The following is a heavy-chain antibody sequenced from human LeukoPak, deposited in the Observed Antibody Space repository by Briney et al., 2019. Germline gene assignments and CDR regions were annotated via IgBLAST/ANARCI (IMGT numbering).Heavy chain of an antibody. CDR3: ARSFWSGPNFDY. CDR2: IIPIFGTA. J-gene: IGHJ4*02. D-gene: IGHD3-3*01. V-gene: IGHV1-69*01. Sequence: SVKVSCKASGGTFSSYAISWVRQAPGQGLEWMGGIIPIFGTANYAQKFQGRVTITADESTSTAYMELSSLRSEDTAVYYCARSFWSGPNFDYWGQGTLVTVSS. CDR1: GGTFSSYA.